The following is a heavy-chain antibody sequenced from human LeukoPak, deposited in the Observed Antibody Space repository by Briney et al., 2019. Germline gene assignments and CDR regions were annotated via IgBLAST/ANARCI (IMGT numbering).Heavy chain of an antibody. J-gene: IGHJ5*02. Sequence: PGGSLRLSCAASGFTFTTYWMGWVRQAPGKGVEWVAHIKQDGSEKYYVDSVKGRFTISRDNAKNSLSLQMNSLRAEDTAVYYCARPLMYYYGSETYFWFDPWGQGTLVTVSS. CDR2: IKQDGSEK. V-gene: IGHV3-7*01. CDR1: GFTFTTYW. D-gene: IGHD3-10*01. CDR3: ARPLMYYYGSETYFWFDP.